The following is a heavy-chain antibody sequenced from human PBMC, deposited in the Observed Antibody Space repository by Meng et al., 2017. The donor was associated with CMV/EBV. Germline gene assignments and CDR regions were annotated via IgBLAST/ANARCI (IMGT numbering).Heavy chain of an antibody. CDR1: GGTFSSYT. CDR3: ANGNFDWLYFDY. CDR2: IIPILGVA. D-gene: IGHD3-9*01. V-gene: IGHV1-69*02. J-gene: IGHJ4*02. Sequence: SVKVSCKASGGTFSSYTISWVRQAPGQGLEWMGRIIPILGVANYVQKFQGRVTITADKSTSTAYMELSSLRSEDTAVYYCANGNFDWLYFDYWGQGTLVTVSS.